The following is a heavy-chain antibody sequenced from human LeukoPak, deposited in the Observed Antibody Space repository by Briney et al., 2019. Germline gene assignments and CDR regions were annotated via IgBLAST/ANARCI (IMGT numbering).Heavy chain of an antibody. Sequence: GASVKVSCKASGYTFTRYCMHWVRQAPGQGLEWLGIINPSGGSTSYAQKFQGIVTMTRDTSTSTVYMELSSLRSEDTAVYYCARAPYYAILTGYYTSFDDWGQGTLVTVSS. CDR1: GYTFTRYC. D-gene: IGHD3-9*01. CDR2: INPSGGST. J-gene: IGHJ4*02. CDR3: ARAPYYAILTGYYTSFDD. V-gene: IGHV1-46*01.